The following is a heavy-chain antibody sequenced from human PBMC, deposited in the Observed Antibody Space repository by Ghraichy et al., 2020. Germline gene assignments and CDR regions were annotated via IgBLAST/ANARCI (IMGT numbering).Heavy chain of an antibody. CDR3: ARGSQYYYGSGRGNWFDP. CDR1: GGSFSGYY. Sequence: SETLSLTCAVYGGSFSGYYWSWIRQPPGKGLEWIGEINHSGSTNYNPSLKSRVTISVDTSKNQFSLKLSSVTAADTAVYYCARGSQYYYGSGRGNWFDPWGQGTLVTVSS. V-gene: IGHV4-34*01. J-gene: IGHJ5*02. CDR2: INHSGST. D-gene: IGHD3-10*01.